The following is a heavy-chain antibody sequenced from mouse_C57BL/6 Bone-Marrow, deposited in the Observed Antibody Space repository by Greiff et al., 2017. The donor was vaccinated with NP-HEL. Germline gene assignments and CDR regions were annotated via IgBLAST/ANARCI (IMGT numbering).Heavy chain of an antibody. D-gene: IGHD1-1*01. J-gene: IGHJ2*01. CDR2: INPSSGYT. Sequence: VQLQQSGAELAKPGASVKLSCKASGYTFTSYWMHWVKQRPGQGLEWIGYINPSSGYTKYNQKFKDKATLTADKSSSTAYMQLSSLTYEDSAVYYCARCYYGSIHYFDYWGQGTTLTVSS. V-gene: IGHV1-7*01. CDR3: ARCYYGSIHYFDY. CDR1: GYTFTSYW.